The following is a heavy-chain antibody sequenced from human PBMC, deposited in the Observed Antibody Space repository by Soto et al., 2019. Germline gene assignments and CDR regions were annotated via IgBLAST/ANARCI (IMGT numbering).Heavy chain of an antibody. D-gene: IGHD3-10*01. CDR3: AKIPTGSGSSKFDY. Sequence: LRLSCAASGFTFRTYATNWVRQAPGKGLEWISAISGSGSCTHYADSVRGRFTIARDNSQNQLYLQMNNLRGDDTAMYSCAKIPTGSGSSKFDYWGQGIQVTVSS. V-gene: IGHV3-23*01. CDR1: GFTFRTYA. J-gene: IGHJ4*02. CDR2: ISGSGSCT.